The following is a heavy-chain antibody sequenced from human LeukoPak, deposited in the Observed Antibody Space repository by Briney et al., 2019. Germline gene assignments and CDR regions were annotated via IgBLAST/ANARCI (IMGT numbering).Heavy chain of an antibody. V-gene: IGHV4-59*12. CDR1: GGSISSYY. CDR2: IYYSGST. CDR3: ARDQEPIESAPNDAFDM. D-gene: IGHD1-14*01. J-gene: IGHJ3*02. Sequence: SETLSLTCTVSGGSISSYYWSWIRQPPGKGLEWIGYIYYSGSTYYNPSLKSRVTISVDRSKNQFSLKLSSVTPEDTAVYYCARDQEPIESAPNDAFDMWGQGTMVTVSS.